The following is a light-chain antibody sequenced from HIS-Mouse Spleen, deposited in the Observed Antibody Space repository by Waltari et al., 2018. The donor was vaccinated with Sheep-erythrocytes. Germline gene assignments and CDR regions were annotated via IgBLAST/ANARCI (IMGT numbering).Light chain of an antibody. Sequence: SVALGQTVRLTCEGDSLRSYYASWFQQKPGQDPVLVIYGKNNRPSGIPDRFSGSSSGNTASLTITGAQAEDEADFYCNSRDSSGNHLGVVFGGGTKLTVL. CDR3: NSRDSSGNHLGVV. CDR1: SLRSYY. CDR2: GKN. V-gene: IGLV3-19*01. J-gene: IGLJ2*01.